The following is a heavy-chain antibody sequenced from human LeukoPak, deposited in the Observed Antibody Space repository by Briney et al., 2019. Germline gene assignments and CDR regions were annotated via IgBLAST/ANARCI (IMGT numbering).Heavy chain of an antibody. CDR2: ISSSSSYI. Sequence: GGSLRLSCAASGFTFSIYTMNWVRQAPGKGLEWVSSISSSSSYIYYADSVKGRFTISRDNAKNSLYLQMNSLKADDTAVYYCTRGAGTGWRFDSWGQGTLVTVSS. D-gene: IGHD6-19*01. CDR3: TRGAGTGWRFDS. J-gene: IGHJ4*02. V-gene: IGHV3-21*01. CDR1: GFTFSIYT.